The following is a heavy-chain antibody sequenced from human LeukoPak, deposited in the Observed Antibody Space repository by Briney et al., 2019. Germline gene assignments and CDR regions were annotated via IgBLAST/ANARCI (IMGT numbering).Heavy chain of an antibody. CDR3: ARLTYDILTGPFDY. Sequence: ASVKVSCKASGGTFSSYAISWVRQAPGQGLEWMGGIVPIFGTASYAQKFQGRVTITADESKSTAYMELSSLRSEDTAVYYCARLTYDILTGPFDYWGQGTLVTVSS. CDR2: IVPIFGTA. J-gene: IGHJ4*02. CDR1: GGTFSSYA. V-gene: IGHV1-69*13. D-gene: IGHD3-9*01.